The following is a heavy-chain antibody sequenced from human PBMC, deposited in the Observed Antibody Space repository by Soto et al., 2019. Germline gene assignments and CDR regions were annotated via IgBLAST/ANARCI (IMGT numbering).Heavy chain of an antibody. CDR3: ARGRYGDY. V-gene: IGHV1-18*01. D-gene: IGHD1-1*01. CDR2: ISAHNGNT. Sequence: QVHLVQSGAEVKKPGASVKVSCKASGYTFTSYGITWVRQAPGQGLEWMGWISAHNGNTDYAQKLQGRVIVTRDTSTSTAYMELRSLGSGDTAVYYCARGRYGDYWGQGALVTVSS. CDR1: GYTFTSYG. J-gene: IGHJ4*02.